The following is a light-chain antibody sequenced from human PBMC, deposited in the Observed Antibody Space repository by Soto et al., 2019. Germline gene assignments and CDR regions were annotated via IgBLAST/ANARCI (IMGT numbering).Light chain of an antibody. CDR1: QSVSNSY. CDR3: QQYGSAPYT. Sequence: EIVLTQSPGTLSLSPGERATLSCRASQSVSNSYLAWYQQKSGQAPSLLIYGASSRATGIPDRFSGSGSGTDFTLTISRLEPEDFAVYYCQQYGSAPYTFGQGTKLEIK. J-gene: IGKJ2*01. V-gene: IGKV3-20*01. CDR2: GAS.